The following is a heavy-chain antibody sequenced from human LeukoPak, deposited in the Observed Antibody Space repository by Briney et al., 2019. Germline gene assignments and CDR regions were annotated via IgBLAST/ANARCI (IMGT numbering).Heavy chain of an antibody. CDR3: AKGLRFLEWFPLDY. Sequence: GGSLRLSCAASGFTFSSYAMSWVRQAPGKGLEWVSAISGSGGSTYYADSVKGRFTISRDNSKNTLYLQMNSLRAEDTAVYYCAKGLRFLEWFPLDYWGQGTLVTVSS. V-gene: IGHV3-23*01. CDR2: ISGSGGST. CDR1: GFTFSSYA. D-gene: IGHD3-3*01. J-gene: IGHJ4*02.